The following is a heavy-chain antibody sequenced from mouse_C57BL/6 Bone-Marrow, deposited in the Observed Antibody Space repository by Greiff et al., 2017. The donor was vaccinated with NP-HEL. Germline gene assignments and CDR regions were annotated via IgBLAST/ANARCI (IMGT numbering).Heavy chain of an antibody. D-gene: IGHD2-1*01. CDR1: EYEFPSHD. CDR3: ATTMVTTRGFDY. V-gene: IGHV5-2*01. CDR2: INSDGGST. J-gene: IGHJ2*01. Sequence: EVKLVESGGGLVQPGESLKLSCESNEYEFPSHDMSWVRKTPEQRLELVAAINSDGGSTYYPDNLESRVIISGDNTKKTLYLQMSSLRSEDTALYYCATTMVTTRGFDYWGQGTTLTVSS.